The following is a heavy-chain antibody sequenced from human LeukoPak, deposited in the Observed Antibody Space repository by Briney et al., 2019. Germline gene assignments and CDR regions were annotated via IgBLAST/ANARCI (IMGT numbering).Heavy chain of an antibody. CDR2: IHPHSGAT. D-gene: IGHD6-13*01. J-gene: IGHJ5*02. CDR3: AKGVARRSNFWYPRFAP. Sequence: ASVKVSCKASGYTVTDFYLHWLRQAPGQWLEFMGWIHPHSGATFYAPAFEGRVSMTTDTSVNTAYLEVNRLTSNDTAVYYCAKGVARRSNFWYPRFAPWGKGTLVTVSS. CDR1: GYTVTDFY. V-gene: IGHV1-2*02.